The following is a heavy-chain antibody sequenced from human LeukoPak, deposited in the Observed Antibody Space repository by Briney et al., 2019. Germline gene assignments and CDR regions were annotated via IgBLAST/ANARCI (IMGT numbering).Heavy chain of an antibody. CDR1: GFTFSSYS. CDR3: ARGGLRGFYDFWSGYPFDY. D-gene: IGHD3-3*01. J-gene: IGHJ4*02. CDR2: ISSSSSTI. Sequence: GGSLRLSCAASGFTFSSYSMNWVRQAPGKGLEWVSYISSSSSTIYYADSVKGRFTISRDNAKNSLYLQMNSLRAEDTAVYYCARGGLRGFYDFWSGYPFDYWGQGTLVTVSS. V-gene: IGHV3-48*01.